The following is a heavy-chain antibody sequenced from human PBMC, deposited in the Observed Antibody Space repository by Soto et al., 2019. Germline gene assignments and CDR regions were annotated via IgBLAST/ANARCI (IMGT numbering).Heavy chain of an antibody. J-gene: IGHJ6*02. Sequence: SETLSLTCTVSGGSMRNYFWTRIRQPPGKGLEWIGSMLYSGLTYYNPSLKSRVTLSVDTSKNQFSVRLNSVTASDTAVYYCAPLSVSLSGPYGIHVWGQGTTVTVS. CDR1: GGSMRNYF. D-gene: IGHD2-15*01. CDR3: APLSVSLSGPYGIHV. CDR2: MLYSGLT. V-gene: IGHV4-59*04.